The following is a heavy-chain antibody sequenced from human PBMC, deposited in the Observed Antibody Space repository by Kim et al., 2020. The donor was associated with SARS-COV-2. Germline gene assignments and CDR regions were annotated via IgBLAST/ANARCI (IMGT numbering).Heavy chain of an antibody. Sequence: ASVKVSCKASGYTFTSYAMHWVRQAPGLRLEWVGWINTVSGYTKYSQKFQGRVTITRDTSASTAYMELSSLISEDTAVYYCARDRNYYGSGSQYYFDYWGQGTLVTVPS. D-gene: IGHD3-10*01. V-gene: IGHV1-3*04. CDR3: ARDRNYYGSGSQYYFDY. CDR1: GYTFTSYA. CDR2: INTVSGYT. J-gene: IGHJ4*02.